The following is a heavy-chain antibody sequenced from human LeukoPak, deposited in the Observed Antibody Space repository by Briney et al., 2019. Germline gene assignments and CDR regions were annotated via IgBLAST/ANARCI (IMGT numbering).Heavy chain of an antibody. J-gene: IGHJ5*02. D-gene: IGHD5-18*01. CDR2: IIPILGIA. Sequence: ASVKVSCKASGYTFTGYYMHWVRQAPGQGLEWMGRIIPILGIANYAQKFQGRVTITADKSTSTAYMELSSLRSEDTAVYYCAREDTAMGGPNWFDPWGQGTLVTVSS. V-gene: IGHV1-69*04. CDR3: AREDTAMGGPNWFDP. CDR1: GYTFTGYY.